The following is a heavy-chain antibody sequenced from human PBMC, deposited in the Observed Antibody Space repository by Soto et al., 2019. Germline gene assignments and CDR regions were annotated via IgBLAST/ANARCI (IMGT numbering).Heavy chain of an antibody. D-gene: IGHD3-3*01. Sequence: GGSLKLSCAASGFTFSSYGMHWVRQAPGKGLEWVAVISYDGSNKYYADSVKGRFTISRDNSKNTLYLQMNSLRAEDTAVYYSAKAPRFLEWLFPRHYIADVDDWGQGTTDNVSS. CDR1: GFTFSSYG. V-gene: IGHV3-30*18. CDR2: ISYDGSNK. J-gene: IGHJ6*02. CDR3: AKAPRFLEWLFPRHYIADVDD.